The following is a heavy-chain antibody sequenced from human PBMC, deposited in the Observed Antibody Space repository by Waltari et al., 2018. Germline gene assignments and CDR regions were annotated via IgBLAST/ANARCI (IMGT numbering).Heavy chain of an antibody. Sequence: QLQLQESGPGLVKPSETLSPTCTVSGGSTSSSSYYWGWICQPPGKGPGWIGCIYYSGSPYNNPTLKDRVSISVDTSKNQFSLRMSSVTAADTAVYYCARQSGDYYDILTGYPTDAFDIWGQGTMVTVSS. J-gene: IGHJ3*02. CDR3: ARQSGDYYDILTGYPTDAFDI. CDR2: IYYSGSP. D-gene: IGHD3-9*01. V-gene: IGHV4-39*01. CDR1: GGSTSSSSYY.